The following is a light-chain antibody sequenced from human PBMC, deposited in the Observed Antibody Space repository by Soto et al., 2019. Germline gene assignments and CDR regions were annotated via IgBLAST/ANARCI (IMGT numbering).Light chain of an antibody. J-gene: IGKJ1*01. CDR2: GAS. CDR3: QQYGSSRT. Sequence: EIVLTQSPGTLSLSPGERATLSCRASQSVSSSYLAWYQQKPGQAPRLLIYGASSRATGIPDRFSGSGSGTDFTLTISRLEPEESAVYYCQQYGSSRTFGQGTKVEIK. V-gene: IGKV3-20*01. CDR1: QSVSSSY.